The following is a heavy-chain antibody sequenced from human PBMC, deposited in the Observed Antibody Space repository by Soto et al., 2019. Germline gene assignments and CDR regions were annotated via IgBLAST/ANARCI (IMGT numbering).Heavy chain of an antibody. CDR1: GGAFGGFD. V-gene: IGHV4-34*01. Sequence: SETLSLTCAVSGGAFGGFDWTWIRQSPAKGWEWIGEGHRRGSVNYIPSLKSRVTISQEMSKRKLSLSLTSVTAADTAVYVCARYGRDEYEKNNWFDPWGQGTLVTVSS. D-gene: IGHD2-21*01. CDR3: ARYGRDEYEKNNWFDP. CDR2: GHRRGSV. J-gene: IGHJ5*02.